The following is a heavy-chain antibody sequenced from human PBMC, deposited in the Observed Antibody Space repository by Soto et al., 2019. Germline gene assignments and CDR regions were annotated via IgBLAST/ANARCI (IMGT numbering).Heavy chain of an antibody. Sequence: QVQLVESGGGVVQPGRSLRLSCAASGFTFSSYGMHWVRQAPGKGLEWVAVIWYDGSNKYYADSVKGRFTISRDNSKNTLYLQMNSLRAEDTAVYYCARDSIAAADILDYWGQGTLVTVSS. J-gene: IGHJ4*02. CDR3: ARDSIAAADILDY. D-gene: IGHD6-13*01. V-gene: IGHV3-33*01. CDR2: IWYDGSNK. CDR1: GFTFSSYG.